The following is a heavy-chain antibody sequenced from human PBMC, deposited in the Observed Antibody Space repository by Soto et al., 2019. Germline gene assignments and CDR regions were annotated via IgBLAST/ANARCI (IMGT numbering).Heavy chain of an antibody. Sequence: AGGSLRLSCSASGFTGSSYAMHRGRQAPGKGREYVSAISSNGGSTYYADSVKGRFTISRDNSKNTLYLQTSSLRAVDPAVYYCLKYAAAATNSFHICAEGTMVTVSS. CDR1: GFTGSSYA. D-gene: IGHD6-13*01. V-gene: IGHV3-64D*06. CDR3: LKYAAAATNSFHI. J-gene: IGHJ3*02. CDR2: ISSNGGST.